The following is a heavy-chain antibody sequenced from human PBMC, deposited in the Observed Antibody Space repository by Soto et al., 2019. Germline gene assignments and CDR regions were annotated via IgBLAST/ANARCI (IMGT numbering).Heavy chain of an antibody. Sequence: QVQLVESGGGVVQPGRSLRLSCAASGFTFSSYGMHWVRQAPGKGLEWVAVISYDGSNKYYADSVKGRFTISRDNSKNTLYLQMSSLRAEDTAVYYCVKDGSSGWPYYYGMDVWGQGITVTVSS. CDR3: VKDGSSGWPYYYGMDV. CDR2: ISYDGSNK. CDR1: GFTFSSYG. J-gene: IGHJ6*02. V-gene: IGHV3-30*18. D-gene: IGHD6-19*01.